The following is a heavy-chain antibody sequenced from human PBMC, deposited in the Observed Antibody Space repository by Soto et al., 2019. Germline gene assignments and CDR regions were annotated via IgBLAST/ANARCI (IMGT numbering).Heavy chain of an antibody. CDR1: EFTVSSNY. V-gene: IGHV3-53*04. CDR3: ARGVGSDGWIGGYFDY. J-gene: IGHJ4*02. Sequence: EVQLVESGGGLVQPEGSLRLSCAASEFTVSSNYMIWIRQAPGKGLEWVSIIYTGGSTWYADSVKGRFTISRHTSKNRLYLQMNSLRTEDTAVYDCARGVGSDGWIGGYFDYWGQGTLVTVSS. CDR2: IYTGGST. D-gene: IGHD3-16*01.